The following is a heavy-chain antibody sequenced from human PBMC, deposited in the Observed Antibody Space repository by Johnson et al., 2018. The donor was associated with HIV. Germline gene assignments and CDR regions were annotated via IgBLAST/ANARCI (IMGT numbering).Heavy chain of an antibody. D-gene: IGHD2-15*01. CDR3: TGVSSTSWALDI. J-gene: IGHJ3*02. Sequence: VQLVESGGAVVRPGGSLRLSCAASGFNFDDHGMSWVRQAPGKGLEWVSVIYSGGSTYYADSVKGRFTISRDNSKNTLYLQMNSLRAEDTAVYYCTGVSSTSWALDIWGQGTLVTVSS. CDR2: IYSGGST. V-gene: IGHV3-66*02. CDR1: GFNFDDHG.